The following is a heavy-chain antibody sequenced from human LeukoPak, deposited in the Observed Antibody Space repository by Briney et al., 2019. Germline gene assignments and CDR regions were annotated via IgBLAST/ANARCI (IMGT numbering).Heavy chain of an antibody. CDR3: ATDPRGDGYNFYFNY. D-gene: IGHD5-24*01. V-gene: IGHV3-66*01. CDR2: IYSGTTT. Sequence: GGSLRLSCAASRFTVSSNYMSWVRQAPGKGLEWVSIIYSGTTTYYADSVKGRFTISRDNSKNSLYLQMNSLRAEDTAVYYCATDPRGDGYNFYFNYWGQGTLVTVSS. CDR1: RFTVSSNY. J-gene: IGHJ4*02.